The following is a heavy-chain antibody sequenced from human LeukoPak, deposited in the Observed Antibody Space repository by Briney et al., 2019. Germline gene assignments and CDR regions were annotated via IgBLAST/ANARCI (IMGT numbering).Heavy chain of an antibody. Sequence: SETLSLTCSVSIGSISSSKWWSWVRQSPVKGLEWIGEIYLYGTTNYNPSFTSRVTMSVDRSRNQFSLKLNSVTAADTAVYYCARNRHSFVVYAPNWGQGTLVTVSS. V-gene: IGHV4-4*02. D-gene: IGHD2-8*02. J-gene: IGHJ4*02. CDR1: IGSISSSKW. CDR3: ARNRHSFVVYAPN. CDR2: IYLYGTT.